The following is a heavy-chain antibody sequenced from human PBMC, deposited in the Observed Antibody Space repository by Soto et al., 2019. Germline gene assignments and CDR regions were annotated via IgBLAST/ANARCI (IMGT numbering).Heavy chain of an antibody. CDR3: AIQGYSSGWYENWFDP. CDR2: ISGSGGST. D-gene: IGHD6-19*01. J-gene: IGHJ5*02. CDR1: GFTFSSYA. Sequence: PGGSLRLSCAASGFTFSSYAMSWVRQAPGKGLEWVSAISGSGGSTYYADFVKGRFTISRDNSKDTLYLQMNSLRAEDTAVYYCAIQGYSSGWYENWFDPWGQGTLVTVSS. V-gene: IGHV3-23*01.